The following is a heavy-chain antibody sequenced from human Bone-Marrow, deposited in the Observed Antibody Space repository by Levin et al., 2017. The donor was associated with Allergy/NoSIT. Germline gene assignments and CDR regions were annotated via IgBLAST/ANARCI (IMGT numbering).Heavy chain of an antibody. CDR2: ISTSSVYT. Sequence: GESLKISCEASGFTFRDYYMGWIRQAPGKGLEWVSYISTSSVYTNYADSVQGRFSISRDNAKNSLFLQMNSLRAEDTAISYCARSDIIVQPVVIFNAFDIWGQGTMVTVSS. J-gene: IGHJ3*02. D-gene: IGHD3-16*02. CDR3: ARSDIIVQPVVIFNAFDI. V-gene: IGHV3-11*03. CDR1: GFTFRDYY.